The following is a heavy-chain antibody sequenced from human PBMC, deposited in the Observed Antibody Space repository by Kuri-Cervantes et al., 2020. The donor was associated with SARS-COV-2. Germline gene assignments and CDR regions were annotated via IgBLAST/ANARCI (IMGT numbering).Heavy chain of an antibody. V-gene: IGHV2-5*02. Sequence: SGPTLVKPTQTLTLTCTFSGFSLSTSGVGVGWIRQPPGKALEWLALIYWDDDKRYSPSLKSRLTITKGTSKNQVVLTMTNMDPVDTATYYCAHTIATVTTFGNWFDPWGQGTLVTVSS. D-gene: IGHD4-17*01. J-gene: IGHJ5*02. CDR1: GFSLSTSGVG. CDR3: AHTIATVTTFGNWFDP. CDR2: IYWDDDK.